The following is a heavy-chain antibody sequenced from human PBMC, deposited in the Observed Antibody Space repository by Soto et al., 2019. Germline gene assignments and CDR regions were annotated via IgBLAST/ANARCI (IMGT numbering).Heavy chain of an antibody. Sequence: WASVKVSCKASGGTFSTYAISWVRQAPGHGLEWMGGIIPIFGTAKYAQKFQGRVTITADESTSTAYMELSSLRSEDTAVYYCAREIFGVIISGGRDAFDIWGQGTMVTVSS. CDR2: IIPIFGTA. J-gene: IGHJ3*02. V-gene: IGHV1-69*13. CDR1: GGTFSTYA. CDR3: AREIFGVIISGGRDAFDI. D-gene: IGHD3-3*01.